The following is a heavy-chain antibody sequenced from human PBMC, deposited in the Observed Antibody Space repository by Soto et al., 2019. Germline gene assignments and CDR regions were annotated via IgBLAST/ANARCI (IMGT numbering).Heavy chain of an antibody. D-gene: IGHD6-25*01. Sequence: QMQLMESGGGVVQPGKSLRLSCVGSGFTFSSYGMHWVRQAPGKGLEWVAGISYDGTKKYYGDSVKGRFSISRDNSRQTVYLQMDSLRAEDTAIYFCATMKRARLDSWGRGTVVTVSS. J-gene: IGHJ4*02. CDR2: ISYDGTKK. CDR1: GFTFSSYG. CDR3: ATMKRARLDS. V-gene: IGHV3-30*03.